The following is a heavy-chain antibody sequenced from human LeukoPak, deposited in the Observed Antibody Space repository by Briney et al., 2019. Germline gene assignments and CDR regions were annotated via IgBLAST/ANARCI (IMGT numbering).Heavy chain of an antibody. V-gene: IGHV1-2*06. D-gene: IGHD6-13*01. J-gene: IGHJ6*02. CDR1: GYTLTELS. CDR2: INPNSGGT. Sequence: ASVKVSCKVSGYTLTELSMHWVRQAPGQGLEWMGRINPNSGGTNYAQKFQGRVTMTRDTSISTAYMELSRLRSDDTAVYYCARDREYSSSWYLDYYYYYGMDVWGQGTTVTVPS. CDR3: ARDREYSSSWYLDYYYYYGMDV.